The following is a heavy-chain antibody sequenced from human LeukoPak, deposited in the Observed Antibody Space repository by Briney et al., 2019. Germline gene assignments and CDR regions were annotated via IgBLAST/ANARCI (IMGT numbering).Heavy chain of an antibody. V-gene: IGHV4-59*01. D-gene: IGHD3-22*01. CDR2: IYSDGTT. Sequence: SETLSLTCTVSGDSISSYYWSWIRQSPEKGLEWIGYIYSDGTTSYSPSLRSRVTISIDTSRNQFSLKLSSVTAADAAVYYCARDTRSYDTSGYYYFDYWGQGALVTVSS. J-gene: IGHJ4*02. CDR1: GDSISSYY. CDR3: ARDTRSYDTSGYYYFDY.